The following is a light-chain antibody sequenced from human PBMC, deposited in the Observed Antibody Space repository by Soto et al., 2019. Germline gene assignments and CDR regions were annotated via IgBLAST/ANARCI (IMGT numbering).Light chain of an antibody. CDR1: SSDVGRYKY. J-gene: IGLJ3*02. CDR2: EVT. CDR3: SSYSSNSVL. Sequence: QSALTQPASVSGSPGQSITISCTGTSSDVGRYKYVSWYQQHPGKAPKLMIYEVTHRPSGVSNRFSGSKSGNTASLTISGLEDEDEDYYYCSSYSSNSVLFGGGTKLTVL. V-gene: IGLV2-14*01.